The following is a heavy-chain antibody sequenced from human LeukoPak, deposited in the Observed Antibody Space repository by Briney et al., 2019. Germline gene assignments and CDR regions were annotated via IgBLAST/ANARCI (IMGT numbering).Heavy chain of an antibody. J-gene: IGHJ5*02. V-gene: IGHV4-34*01. Sequence: SETLSLTCAVYGGSFSGYYWSWIRQPPGKGLEWIGEINHSGSTNYNPSLKSRVTISVDTSKNQFSLKLSSVTAADTAVYYCARDIVVVPAAVRLSQLTTQDWFDPWGQGTLVTVSS. CDR3: ARDIVVVPAAVRLSQLTTQDWFDP. D-gene: IGHD2-2*01. CDR2: INHSGST. CDR1: GGSFSGYY.